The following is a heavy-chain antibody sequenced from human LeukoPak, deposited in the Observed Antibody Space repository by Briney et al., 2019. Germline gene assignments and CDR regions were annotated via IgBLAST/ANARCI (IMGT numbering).Heavy chain of an antibody. CDR3: ARDLPIGEGGGSGYYYGSYYFDY. V-gene: IGHV1-46*01. CDR1: GYTFTSYY. J-gene: IGHJ4*02. D-gene: IGHD3-22*01. CDR2: INPSGGST. Sequence: ASVKVSCKASGYTFTSYYMHWVRQAPGQGLEWMGIINPSGGSTSYAQKFQGRVTMTRDTSTSTVYMELSSLRSEDTAVYYCARDLPIGEGGGSGYYYGSYYFDYWGQGTLVTVSS.